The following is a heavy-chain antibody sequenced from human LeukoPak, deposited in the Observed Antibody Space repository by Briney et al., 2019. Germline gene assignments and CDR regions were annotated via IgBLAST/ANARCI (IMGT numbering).Heavy chain of an antibody. D-gene: IGHD2-2*01. CDR3: AKLIPTVDCSRTSCYGFDY. V-gene: IGHV3-23*01. CDR1: GFTFSSYA. Sequence: GGSLRLSCAASGFTFSSYAMTWVRQAPGEGRGWVSAITGDGANTYYADSVKGRFTISRDNSKNTLYLQMNSLRAEDTALYYCAKLIPTVDCSRTSCYGFDYWGQGTLVTVSS. J-gene: IGHJ4*02. CDR2: ITGDGANT.